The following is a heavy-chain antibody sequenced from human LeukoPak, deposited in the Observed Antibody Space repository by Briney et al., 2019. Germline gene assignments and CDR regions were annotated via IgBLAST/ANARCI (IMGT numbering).Heavy chain of an antibody. CDR2: IYYSGST. D-gene: IGHD3-3*01. CDR3: ARDGGY. Sequence: SGTLSLTCTVSGGSISSNNYYWGWIRQPPGKGLEYIGSIYYSGSTYYNPSLKSRVTISVDTFKNQFSLKLSSVTAADTAVYYCARDGGYWGQGTLVTVSS. V-gene: IGHV4-39*07. CDR1: GGSISSNNYY. J-gene: IGHJ4*02.